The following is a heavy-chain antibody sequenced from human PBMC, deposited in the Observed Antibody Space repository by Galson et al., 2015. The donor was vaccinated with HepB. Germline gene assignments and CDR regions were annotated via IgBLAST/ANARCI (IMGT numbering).Heavy chain of an antibody. V-gene: IGHV3-74*01. CDR2: INSDGSST. Sequence: SLRLSCAASGFTFSSYSMNWVRQAPGKGLVWVSRINSDGSSTSYADSVKGRFTVSRDNAKNTLYLQMNSLRAEDTAVYYCARFEDIVDLDYWDQGTLVTVSS. D-gene: IGHD5-12*01. CDR1: GFTFSSYS. CDR3: ARFEDIVDLDY. J-gene: IGHJ4*02.